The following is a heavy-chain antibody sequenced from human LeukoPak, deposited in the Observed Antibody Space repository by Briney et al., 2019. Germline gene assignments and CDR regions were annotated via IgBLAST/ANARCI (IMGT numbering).Heavy chain of an antibody. CDR3: ARELRGHGYYYGMDV. CDR1: GGTFSSYA. CDR2: IIPIFGTA. V-gene: IGHV1-69*13. Sequence: SVKVSCKASGGTFSSYAISWVRQAPGQGLEWMGGIIPIFGTANYAQKFQGRVTITADESTSTAYMELSSLRSEDTAVYYCARELRGHGYYYGMDVWGQGTTVTVSS. J-gene: IGHJ6*02.